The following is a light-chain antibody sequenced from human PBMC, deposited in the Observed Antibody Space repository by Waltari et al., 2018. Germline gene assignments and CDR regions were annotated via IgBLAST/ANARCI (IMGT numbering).Light chain of an antibody. J-gene: IGKJ4*01. CDR3: QQANRFPLT. CDR2: DAS. V-gene: IGKV1-12*01. Sequence: DIQMTQSPSPVSASVGDQVTLTCRASQGINSCLAWYQQKPGKAPKLLIYDASSLQTGVPSRFSGSESGTDFTLTISSLQPEDFATYYCQQANRFPLTFGGGTKVELK. CDR1: QGINSC.